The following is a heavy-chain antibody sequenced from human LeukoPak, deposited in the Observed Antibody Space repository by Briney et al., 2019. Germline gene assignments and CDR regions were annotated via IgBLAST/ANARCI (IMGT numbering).Heavy chain of an antibody. J-gene: IGHJ5*02. CDR3: ARGATDVTRWFDP. Sequence: GGSLRLSCAASAFSFSDYNMNWVRQAPGKGLEWVSSITSSGSYIYYADSVKGRFTISRDNAKNSLYLQLNSLRAEDTAVYYCARGATDVTRWFDPWGQGTRVTVSS. CDR2: ITSSGSYI. D-gene: IGHD1-1*01. V-gene: IGHV3-21*01. CDR1: AFSFSDYN.